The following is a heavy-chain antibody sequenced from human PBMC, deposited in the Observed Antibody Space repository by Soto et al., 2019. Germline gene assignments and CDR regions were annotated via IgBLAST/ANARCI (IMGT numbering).Heavy chain of an antibody. Sequence: PVGSLRLSWGASECTFIYSEMNWVRLAPGKGLEWVSYISSSGSTVYHADSVEGRLTISRDNAKNSLFLQMNSVRAEDTALYYCAREGSYDTMDYWGLGTLV. CDR3: AREGSYDTMDY. D-gene: IGHD3-22*01. V-gene: IGHV3-48*03. CDR1: ECTFIYSE. CDR2: ISSSGSTV. J-gene: IGHJ4*02.